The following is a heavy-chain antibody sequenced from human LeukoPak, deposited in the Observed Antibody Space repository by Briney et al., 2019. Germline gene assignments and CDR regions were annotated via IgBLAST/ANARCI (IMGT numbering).Heavy chain of an antibody. V-gene: IGHV1-2*02. CDR1: GYTFTGYY. D-gene: IGHD2-15*01. J-gene: IGHJ4*02. CDR2: INPNSGGT. Sequence: ASVKVSCKASGYTFTGYYMHWVRQAPGQGLEWMGWINPNSGGTNYAQKFQGRVTMTRDTSISTAYMELSRLRSDDTAVYYCARDMVAARYYFDYWGQGTLVTVSS. CDR3: ARDMVAARYYFDY.